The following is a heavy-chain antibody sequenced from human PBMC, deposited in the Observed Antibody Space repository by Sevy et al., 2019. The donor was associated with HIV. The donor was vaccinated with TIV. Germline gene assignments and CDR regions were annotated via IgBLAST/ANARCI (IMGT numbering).Heavy chain of an antibody. CDR2: IWFDGSNT. D-gene: IGHD4-17*01. CDR1: GFTFSSFG. Sequence: GGSLRLSFAASGFTFSSFGMHWVRQAPGKGLEWVAVIWFDGSNTYYADSVKGRFTISRDIAKNTLHVQMNSLRAEDTAVYYCARDLEFYDSGDYGPAFMPDFWGHGTLVTVSS. J-gene: IGHJ4*01. CDR3: ARDLEFYDSGDYGPAFMPDF. V-gene: IGHV3-33*01.